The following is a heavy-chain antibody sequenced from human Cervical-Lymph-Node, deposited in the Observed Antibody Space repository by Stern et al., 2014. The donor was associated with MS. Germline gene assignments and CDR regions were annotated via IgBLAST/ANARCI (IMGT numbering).Heavy chain of an antibody. J-gene: IGHJ3*02. Sequence: HVTLRESGPALVKPTQTLTLTCTFSGFSLTTSGMCVSWIRQPPGKALEWLAFIDWDDDKSYNTSLKTRLTISKDTSKNQVVLTMTNMDPVDTATYYCARFYSSSSFADAFDIWGQGTMVTVSS. V-gene: IGHV2-70*01. CDR1: GFSLTTSGMC. CDR3: ARFYSSSSFADAFDI. D-gene: IGHD6-6*01. CDR2: IDWDDDK.